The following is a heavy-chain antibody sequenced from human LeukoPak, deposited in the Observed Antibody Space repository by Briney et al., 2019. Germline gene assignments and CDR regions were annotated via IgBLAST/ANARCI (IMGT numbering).Heavy chain of an antibody. CDR1: GGSLSRGGYY. Sequence: PSQTLSLTRLVSGGSLSRGGYYGRWIRQPPGEGLEWIGCIYYTGSTYYNPSLKSRVTISVDTSRNHFSLNLSSVTAADTAVYYCARSAGNGKFDYWGQGTLVTVSS. D-gene: IGHD6-13*01. CDR2: IYYTGST. V-gene: IGHV4-31*03. J-gene: IGHJ4*02. CDR3: ARSAGNGKFDY.